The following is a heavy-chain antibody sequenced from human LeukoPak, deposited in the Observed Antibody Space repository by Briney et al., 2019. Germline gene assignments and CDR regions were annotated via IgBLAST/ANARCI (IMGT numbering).Heavy chain of an antibody. CDR2: INPNSGGT. J-gene: IGHJ3*02. D-gene: IGHD3-22*01. Sequence: ASVKVSRKASGYTFTGYYMHWVRQAPGQGLEWMGWINPNSGGTNYAQKFQGRVTMTRDTSISTAYMELSRLRSDDTAVYYCARESTDSSGYTEAFDIWGQGTMVTVSS. CDR3: ARESTDSSGYTEAFDI. V-gene: IGHV1-2*02. CDR1: GYTFTGYY.